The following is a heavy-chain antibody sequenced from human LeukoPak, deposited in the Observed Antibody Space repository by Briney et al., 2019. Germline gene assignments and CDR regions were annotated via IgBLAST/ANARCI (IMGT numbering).Heavy chain of an antibody. Sequence: PSETLSLTCSVSDGSINSYYWNWIRRPPGKGLEWIGYIYYNGNTNYSPSLKSRVPMSVDTSKNLFSLKVSSVTAADTAVYYCARGRSNYYGMDVWGQGTTVTVSS. CDR3: ARGRSNYYGMDV. D-gene: IGHD1-26*01. CDR1: DGSINSYY. CDR2: IYYNGNT. V-gene: IGHV4-59*01. J-gene: IGHJ6*02.